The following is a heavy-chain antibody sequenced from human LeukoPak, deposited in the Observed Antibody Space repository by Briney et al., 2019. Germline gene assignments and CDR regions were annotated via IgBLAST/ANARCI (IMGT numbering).Heavy chain of an antibody. CDR1: GFTFDDYA. D-gene: IGHD6-19*01. V-gene: IGHV3-9*01. Sequence: PGGSLRLSCAASGFTFDDYAMHWVRQAPGKGLEWVSGISWNSGSIGYADSVKGRFTISRDNAKNSLYLQMNSLRAEDTALYYCAKEKGIAVAISRFDYWGQGTLVTVSS. CDR2: ISWNSGSI. J-gene: IGHJ4*02. CDR3: AKEKGIAVAISRFDY.